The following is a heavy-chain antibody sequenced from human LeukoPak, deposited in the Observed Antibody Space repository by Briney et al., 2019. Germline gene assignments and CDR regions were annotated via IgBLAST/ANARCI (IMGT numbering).Heavy chain of an antibody. D-gene: IGHD3-22*01. J-gene: IGHJ4*02. V-gene: IGHV1-18*01. CDR3: ARVPPRNYYDSSGYNDY. CDR1: GYTFTSYG. Sequence: ASVTVSFKASGYTFTSYGISWVRQAPGQGREGMGWISAYNGNTNYAQKLQGRVTMTTDTSTSTAYMELRSLRSDDTAVYYCARVPPRNYYDSSGYNDYWGQGTLVTVSS. CDR2: ISAYNGNT.